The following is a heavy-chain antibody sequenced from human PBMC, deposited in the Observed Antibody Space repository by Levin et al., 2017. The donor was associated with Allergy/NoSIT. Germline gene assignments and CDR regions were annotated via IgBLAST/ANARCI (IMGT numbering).Heavy chain of an antibody. CDR2: ITWNSGNI. D-gene: IGHD6-13*01. CDR3: AKGSRRGWSSSWFDY. Sequence: GGSLRLSCAASGFTFNDYAMHWVRQAPGKGLEWVSGITWNSGNIGYADSVKGRFTISRDNAKNSLYLQMNSLRAEDTGLYYCAKGSRRGWSSSWFDYWGQGTLVTVSS. CDR1: GFTFNDYA. V-gene: IGHV3-9*01. J-gene: IGHJ4*02.